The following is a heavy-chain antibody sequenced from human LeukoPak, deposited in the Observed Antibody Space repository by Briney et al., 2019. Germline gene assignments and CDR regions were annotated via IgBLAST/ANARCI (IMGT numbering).Heavy chain of an antibody. CDR3: ARENPGTIFGVVQYGMDV. V-gene: IGHV3-48*03. CDR1: GFTFSSYE. J-gene: IGHJ6*02. D-gene: IGHD3-3*01. Sequence: GGSLRLSCAASGFTFSSYETNWVRQAPGKGLEWVSYISSSGSTIYYADSVKGRFTISRDNAKNSLYLQMNSLRAEDTAVYYCARENPGTIFGVVQYGMDVWGQGTTVTVSS. CDR2: ISSSGSTI.